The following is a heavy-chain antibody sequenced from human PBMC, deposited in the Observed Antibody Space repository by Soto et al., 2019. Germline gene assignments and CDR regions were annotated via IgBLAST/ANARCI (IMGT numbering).Heavy chain of an antibody. CDR1: GFTFSSSA. CDR3: VKNYHASGSYDS. CDR2: ISGNGGSI. D-gene: IGHD3-10*01. Sequence: EVQLLESGGGLLQPGGSPGLSCTTSGFTFSSSAMSWVRQAPGKGLQWVSAISGNGGSIYYADSVKGRFTISRDNSKSTLYLQMNSLRVEDTALYYCVKNYHASGSYDSWGQGTLVTVSS. V-gene: IGHV3-23*01. J-gene: IGHJ4*02.